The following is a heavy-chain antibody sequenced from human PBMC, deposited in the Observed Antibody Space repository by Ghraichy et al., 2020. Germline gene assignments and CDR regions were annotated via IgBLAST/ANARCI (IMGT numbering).Heavy chain of an antibody. V-gene: IGHV4-39*01. D-gene: IGHD3-9*01. CDR1: GGPISSGKYY. CDR3: ARHPLYYDVLGGAFDI. J-gene: IGHJ3*02. CDR2: ISYSGET. Sequence: SETLSLTCTVSGGPISSGKYYWGWLRQPPGKGLEWIGSISYSGETFYSPSLKSRLTISADTSKTQFSLELTSVTAADTAVYYCARHPLYYDVLGGAFDIWGQGTLVTVSS.